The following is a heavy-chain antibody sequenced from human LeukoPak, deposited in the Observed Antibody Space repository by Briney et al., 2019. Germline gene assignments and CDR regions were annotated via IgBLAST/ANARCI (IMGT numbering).Heavy chain of an antibody. J-gene: IGHJ4*02. CDR3: VKRYGGNSGYFDY. D-gene: IGHD4-23*01. Sequence: WGSLRLSCAASGFTFSSYGMSWVRQAPGKGLEWVSAISGSGGSTYYADSVKGRFTISRDNSKNTLYLQMNSLRAEDTAVYYCVKRYGGNSGYFDYWGQGTLVTVSS. CDR1: GFTFSSYG. CDR2: ISGSGGST. V-gene: IGHV3-23*01.